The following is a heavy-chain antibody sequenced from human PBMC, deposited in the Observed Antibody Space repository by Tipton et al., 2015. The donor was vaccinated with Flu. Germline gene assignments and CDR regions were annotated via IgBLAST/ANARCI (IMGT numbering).Heavy chain of an antibody. CDR1: GGSFSVYY. CDR2: INHSGST. V-gene: IGHV4-34*01. J-gene: IGHJ4*02. D-gene: IGHD5-24*01. Sequence: TLSLTCAVYGGSFSVYYWSWIRQPPGKGLEWIGEINHSGSTNYNPSLKSRVTISVDTSKNQFSLKLSSVTAADTAVYYCARRLRRWLQLPYYFDYWGQGTLVTVSS. CDR3: ARRLRRWLQLPYYFDY.